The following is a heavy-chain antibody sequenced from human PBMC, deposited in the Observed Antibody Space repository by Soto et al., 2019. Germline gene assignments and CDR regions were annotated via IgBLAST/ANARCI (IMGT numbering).Heavy chain of an antibody. CDR3: AKKSGVGATWYFDY. CDR2: LPEIGTNT. D-gene: IGHD1-26*01. V-gene: IGHV3-23*01. J-gene: IGHJ4*02. Sequence: GGSLRLSCAASGFTFSNYGMSWVRQAPGKGLEWVSALPEIGTNTYYADSVKGRFTISRDNSKSTLFLQINNLRAGDTAVYYCAKKSGVGATWYFDYWGQGTLVTVSS. CDR1: GFTFSNYG.